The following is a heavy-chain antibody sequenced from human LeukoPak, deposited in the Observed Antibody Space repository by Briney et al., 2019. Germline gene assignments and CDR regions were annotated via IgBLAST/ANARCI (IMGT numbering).Heavy chain of an antibody. CDR1: GFTLSSYA. D-gene: IGHD6-6*01. CDR2: ISSNGGST. CDR3: ARGSWGKALYYYGMDV. J-gene: IGHJ6*02. V-gene: IGHV3-64*01. Sequence: GGSLRLSCAASGFTLSSYAMHWVRQAPGKGLEYVSAISSNGGSTYYANSAKGRFTISRDNSKNTLYLQMGCLRAEGMAVYYCARGSWGKALYYYGMDVWGQGTTVTVSS.